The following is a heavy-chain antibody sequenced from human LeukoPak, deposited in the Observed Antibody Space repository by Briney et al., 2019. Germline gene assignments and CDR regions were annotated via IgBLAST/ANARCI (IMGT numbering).Heavy chain of an antibody. CDR1: GFTFSSYW. V-gene: IGHV3-30*18. Sequence: PGGSLRLSCAASGFTFSSYWMIWVRQAPGKGLEWVAVVSYDGSNKYYADSVKGRFTISRDNSKNTLYLQMNSLRAEDTAVYYCAKVPPGYGDLPYYFDYWGQGTLVTVSS. CDR3: AKVPPGYGDLPYYFDY. J-gene: IGHJ4*02. CDR2: VSYDGSNK. D-gene: IGHD4-17*01.